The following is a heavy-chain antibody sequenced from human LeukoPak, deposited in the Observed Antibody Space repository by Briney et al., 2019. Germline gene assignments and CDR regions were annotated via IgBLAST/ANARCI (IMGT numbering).Heavy chain of an antibody. Sequence: SETLSLTCTVSGGSISSSSYYWGWIRQPPGKGLEWIGSIYYSGSTYYNPSLKSRVAISVDTSKNQFSLKLSSVTAADTAVYYCARAVPHSYGTWYRSAFDIWGQGTMVTVSS. V-gene: IGHV4-39*07. CDR1: GGSISSSSYY. D-gene: IGHD1-1*01. CDR2: IYYSGST. CDR3: ARAVPHSYGTWYRSAFDI. J-gene: IGHJ3*02.